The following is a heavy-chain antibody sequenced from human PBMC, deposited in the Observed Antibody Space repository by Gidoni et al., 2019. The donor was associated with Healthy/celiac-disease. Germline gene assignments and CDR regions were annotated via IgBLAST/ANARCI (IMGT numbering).Heavy chain of an antibody. D-gene: IGHD3-16*02. CDR3: ARGSRLRLGELSPVAFDI. CDR2: MNPNSGNT. V-gene: IGHV1-8*01. CDR1: GYTFTSYD. Sequence: QVQLVQSGAEVKKPGASVKVSCKASGYTFTSYDINWVRQATGQGLEWMGWMNPNSGNTGYAQKFQGRVTMTRNTSISTAYMELSSLRSEDTAVYYCARGSRLRLGELSPVAFDIWGQGTMVTVSS. J-gene: IGHJ3*02.